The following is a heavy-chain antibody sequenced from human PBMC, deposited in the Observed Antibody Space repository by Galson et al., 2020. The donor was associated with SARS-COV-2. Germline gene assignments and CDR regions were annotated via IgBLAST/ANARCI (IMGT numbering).Heavy chain of an antibody. Sequence: SETLSLTCTVSGGPISSYYWSWIRQPAGKGLEWIGRIYTSGSTNYNPSLKSRVTMSVDTSKNQFSLKLSSVTAADTAVYYCARDSTAHYDFWSGYIPDPSYYYYYMDVWGKGTTVTVSS. CDR3: ARDSTAHYDFWSGYIPDPSYYYYYMDV. J-gene: IGHJ6*03. CDR2: IYTSGST. V-gene: IGHV4-4*07. CDR1: GGPISSYY. D-gene: IGHD3-3*01.